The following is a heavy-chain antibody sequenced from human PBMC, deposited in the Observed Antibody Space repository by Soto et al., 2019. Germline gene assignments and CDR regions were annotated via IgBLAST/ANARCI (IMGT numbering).Heavy chain of an antibody. CDR1: GFTFSSYG. J-gene: IGHJ6*04. V-gene: IGHV3-30*18. Sequence: GGSLRLSCAASGFTFSSYGMHWVRQAPGKGLEWVAVISYDGSNKYYADSVKGRFTISRDNSKNTLYLQMNSLRAEDTAVYYCAKDLDSNYAPDYYYYYGMDVWGKGTTVTVSS. CDR2: ISYDGSNK. D-gene: IGHD4-4*01. CDR3: AKDLDSNYAPDYYYYYGMDV.